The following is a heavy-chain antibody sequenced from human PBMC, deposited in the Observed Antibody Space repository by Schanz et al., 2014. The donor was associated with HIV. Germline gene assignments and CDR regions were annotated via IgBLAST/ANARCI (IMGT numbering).Heavy chain of an antibody. CDR3: ARDSPVAAGTLDY. CDR2: INQDGSEK. J-gene: IGHJ4*02. Sequence: EVQLVESGGGLVQPGGSLRLSCAASGFTFSIYYMSWVRQAPGKGLEWVANINQDGSEKYYVDSVKGRFTISRDNAENSLYLQMHSLRAEDTAVYYCARDSPVAAGTLDYWGQGTLVTVSS. D-gene: IGHD6-13*01. V-gene: IGHV3-7*03. CDR1: GFTFSIYY.